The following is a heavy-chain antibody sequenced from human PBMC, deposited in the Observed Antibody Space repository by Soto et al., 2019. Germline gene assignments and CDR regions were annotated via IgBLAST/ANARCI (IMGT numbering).Heavy chain of an antibody. Sequence: PGESLKISCKTSGYNFAGYWIGWGRQMPGKGLEWRGIIFPGDSDTKYIPSFEGQVIISADKSIRTAYLQWSSLKASDTAIYYCARQSGMDVWGQGTTVTVSS. D-gene: IGHD5-12*01. V-gene: IGHV5-51*01. J-gene: IGHJ6*02. CDR2: IFPGDSDT. CDR1: GYNFAGYW. CDR3: ARQSGMDV.